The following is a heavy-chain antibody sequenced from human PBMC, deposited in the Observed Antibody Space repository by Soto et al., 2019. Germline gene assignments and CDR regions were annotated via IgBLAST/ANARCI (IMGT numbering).Heavy chain of an antibody. Sequence: ASGKVCCKAFRYAFTSYDIYWVRQATGQGLEWMGWMNPSTGNSGYAQKFQGRVTMTSDTSISTAHMELSSLRSEDTAVYYCARRAETNGWNGFGADKYYFDFWGQGTLVPVSS. V-gene: IGHV1-8*01. CDR3: ARRAETNGWNGFGADKYYFDF. CDR1: RYAFTSYD. CDR2: MNPSTGNS. J-gene: IGHJ4*02. D-gene: IGHD1-1*01.